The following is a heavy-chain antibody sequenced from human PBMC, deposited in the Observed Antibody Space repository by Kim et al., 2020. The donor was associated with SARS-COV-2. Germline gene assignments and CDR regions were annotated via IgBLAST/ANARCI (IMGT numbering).Heavy chain of an antibody. Sequence: SETLSLTCTVSGGSISSYYWSWIRQPPGKGLEWIGYIYYSGSTNYNPSLKSRVTISVDTSKNQFSLKLSSVTAADTAVYYCARGGSSSWSNYYYYYYGMDVWGQGTTVTVSS. J-gene: IGHJ6*02. CDR2: IYYSGST. V-gene: IGHV4-59*13. CDR3: ARGGSSSWSNYYYYYYGMDV. D-gene: IGHD6-13*01. CDR1: GGSISSYY.